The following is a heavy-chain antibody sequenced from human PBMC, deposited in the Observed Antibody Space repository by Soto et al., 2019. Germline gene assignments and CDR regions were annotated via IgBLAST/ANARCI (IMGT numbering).Heavy chain of an antibody. V-gene: IGHV3-74*01. CDR2: IRGDGTGA. Sequence: EMQLVASGGGIVQPGGSLRLSCAASGFSFSNYWMHWFRQTPEKGLMWLSRIRGDGTGAAYADSVKGRFTTSRDNAKNTGYLEIHSLRDEDTALYYCVRDRGAYRDYWGQGALVTVSS. J-gene: IGHJ4*02. CDR3: VRDRGAYRDY. D-gene: IGHD1-26*01. CDR1: GFSFSNYW.